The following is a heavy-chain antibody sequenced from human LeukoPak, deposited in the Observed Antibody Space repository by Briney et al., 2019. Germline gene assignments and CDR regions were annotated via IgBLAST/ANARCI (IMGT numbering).Heavy chain of an antibody. CDR3: ARGERAAAHDY. CDR2: INPNSGGT. J-gene: IGHJ4*02. Sequence: ASVKVSCKASGYTFTGYYMHWVRQAPGQGLEWMGWINPNSGGTNYPQKFQGRVTMTRDTSISTAYMELSRLRSDDTPVYYCARGERAAAHDYWGQGTLVTVSS. D-gene: IGHD2-15*01. CDR1: GYTFTGYY. V-gene: IGHV1-2*02.